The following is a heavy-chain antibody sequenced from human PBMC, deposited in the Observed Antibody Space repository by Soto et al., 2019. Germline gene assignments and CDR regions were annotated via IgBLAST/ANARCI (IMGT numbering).Heavy chain of an antibody. Sequence: ASVKVSCKASGYTFTSYGISWVLQAPGQGLEWMGWISAYNGNTNYAQKLQGRVTMTTDTSTSTAYMELRSLRSDDTAVYYCARALSDTYYDFWSGYSDYYGMDVWGQGTTVTVSS. CDR2: ISAYNGNT. D-gene: IGHD3-3*01. V-gene: IGHV1-18*01. CDR1: GYTFTSYG. J-gene: IGHJ6*02. CDR3: ARALSDTYYDFWSGYSDYYGMDV.